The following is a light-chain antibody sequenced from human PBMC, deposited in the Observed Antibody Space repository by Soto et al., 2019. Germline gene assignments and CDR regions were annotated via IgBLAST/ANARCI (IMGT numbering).Light chain of an antibody. CDR1: SSDVGSYNL. CDR2: EGT. V-gene: IGLV2-23*01. Sequence: QSALTQPASVSGSPGQSITISCTGTSSDVGSYNLVSWYQQHPGKAPKFMIYEGTKRPSGVSNRFSGSKSRNTASLTISGLQAEDAADYYCCSYAGSRHYVFGTGTKLTVL. CDR3: CSYAGSRHYV. J-gene: IGLJ1*01.